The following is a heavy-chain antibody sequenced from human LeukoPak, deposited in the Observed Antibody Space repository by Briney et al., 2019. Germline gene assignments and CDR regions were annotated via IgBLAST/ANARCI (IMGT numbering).Heavy chain of an antibody. CDR2: ISGSGGST. CDR1: GFTFSSYA. J-gene: IGHJ4*02. Sequence: GGSLRLSCAASGFTFSSYAMSWVRQAPGKGLEWVSAISGSGGSTYYADSVKGRFTISRDNSKNTLYLQMNSLRAEDTAVYYCARGGSGWLQFPDYWGQGTLATVSS. V-gene: IGHV3-23*01. D-gene: IGHD5-24*01. CDR3: ARGGSGWLQFPDY.